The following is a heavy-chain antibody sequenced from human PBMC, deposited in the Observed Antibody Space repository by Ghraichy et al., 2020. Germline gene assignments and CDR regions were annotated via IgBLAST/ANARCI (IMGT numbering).Heavy chain of an antibody. Sequence: GGSLRLSCAASGFTVSSNYMSWVRQAPGKGLEWVSVIYSGGSTYYADSVKGRFTISRDNSKNTLYLQMNSLRAEDTAVYYCARHMHDRKPVGSAFDIWGQGTMVTVSS. CDR3: ARHMHDRKPVGSAFDI. V-gene: IGHV3-66*04. D-gene: IGHD1-26*01. J-gene: IGHJ3*02. CDR1: GFTVSSNY. CDR2: IYSGGST.